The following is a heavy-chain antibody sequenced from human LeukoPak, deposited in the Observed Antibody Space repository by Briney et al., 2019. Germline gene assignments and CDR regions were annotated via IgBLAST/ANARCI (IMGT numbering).Heavy chain of an antibody. V-gene: IGHV3-72*01. D-gene: IGHD3-9*01. Sequence: PGGSLRLSCAASGFTFSSYAMTWVRQAPGKGLEWVGRSRNKARSYTTDYAASVKGRFTISRDGSKNSVFLQMNSLKTEDTAVYYCARTYYDILTGIRDFDYWGQGTLVTVSS. CDR2: SRNKARSYTT. CDR3: ARTYYDILTGIRDFDY. J-gene: IGHJ4*02. CDR1: GFTFSSYA.